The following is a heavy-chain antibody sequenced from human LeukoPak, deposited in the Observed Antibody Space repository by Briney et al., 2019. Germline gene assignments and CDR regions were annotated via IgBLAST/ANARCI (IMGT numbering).Heavy chain of an antibody. Sequence: GESLQISCKGSGYSFTTYWIAWVRQMPGKGLEWMRIIYPSDSDTRYSPSFQGQVTISADKSISTAYLQWSSLKASDTAMYYCARWLGGANVDYWGQGTLVTVSS. CDR1: GYSFTTYW. CDR2: IYPSDSDT. CDR3: ARWLGGANVDY. J-gene: IGHJ4*02. D-gene: IGHD4/OR15-4a*01. V-gene: IGHV5-51*01.